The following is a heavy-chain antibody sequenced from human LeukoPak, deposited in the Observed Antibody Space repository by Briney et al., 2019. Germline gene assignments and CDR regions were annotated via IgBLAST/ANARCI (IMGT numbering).Heavy chain of an antibody. Sequence: GGSLRLSCAASGFTFSSYAMSWVRQAPGKGLEWVSAISGSGGSTYYADSVKGRFTISRDNSKNTLYLQMNSLRAEDTAVYYCAKGVKYCSSTSCNWFDPWGQGTLVTVSS. CDR1: GFTFSSYA. CDR2: ISGSGGST. J-gene: IGHJ5*02. D-gene: IGHD2-2*01. V-gene: IGHV3-23*01. CDR3: AKGVKYCSSTSCNWFDP.